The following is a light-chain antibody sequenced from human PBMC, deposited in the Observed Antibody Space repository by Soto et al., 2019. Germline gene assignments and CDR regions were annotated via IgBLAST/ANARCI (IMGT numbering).Light chain of an antibody. V-gene: IGKV1-5*03. CDR2: GAS. J-gene: IGKJ1*01. CDR1: QSISSW. Sequence: DIQMTQSPSTLSASVGDRVTITCRASQSISSWLAWYQQKPGKAPKLLIYGASSLESGVPSRFSGSGSGTEFTLTISSLQPDDFATYYCHQYKTYSRTFGQGTKVEI. CDR3: HQYKTYSRT.